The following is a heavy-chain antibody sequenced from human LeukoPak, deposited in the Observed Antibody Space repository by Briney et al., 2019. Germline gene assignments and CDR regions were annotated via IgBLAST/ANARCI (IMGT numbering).Heavy chain of an antibody. CDR1: GFTFSSYA. J-gene: IGHJ3*02. Sequence: GGSLRLSCAASGFTFSSYAMSWVRQAPGKGLEWVSAISGSGGSTYYADSVKGRFTISRDNSKNTLYLQMNSLRAEDTAVYYCAKAIVVVPAALHDAFDIWGQGTMVTVSS. CDR2: ISGSGGST. V-gene: IGHV3-23*01. D-gene: IGHD2-2*01. CDR3: AKAIVVVPAALHDAFDI.